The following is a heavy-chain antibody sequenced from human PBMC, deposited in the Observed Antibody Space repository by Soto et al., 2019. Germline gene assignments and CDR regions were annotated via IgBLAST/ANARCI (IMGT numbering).Heavy chain of an antibody. V-gene: IGHV4-31*03. CDR1: GVSISNGGYY. J-gene: IGHJ4*02. CDR3: ARGRDNFDY. CDR2: IYRSGNT. Sequence: SETLSLTCTVSGVSISNGGYYWSWIRQRPGKGLEWIGYIYRSGNTYKNPSLNSRFTISVDTSKNQFSLKVNSVTAADTAVYYCARGRDNFDYWGQGTLVTVSS.